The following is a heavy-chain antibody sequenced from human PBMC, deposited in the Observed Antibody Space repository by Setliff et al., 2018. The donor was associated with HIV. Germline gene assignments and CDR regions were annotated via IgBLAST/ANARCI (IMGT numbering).Heavy chain of an antibody. V-gene: IGHV4-34*01. D-gene: IGHD3-10*01. Sequence: SETLSLTCSVSGGPVSGHFWTWIRQAPGKGLEWIAEITPSGRTNYSPSLKSRLSLSIESSKNQLFLKVMSVTAADSAVYYCASSVGFRDYWGQGTLVTVSS. J-gene: IGHJ4*02. CDR1: GGPVSGHF. CDR3: ASSVGFRDY. CDR2: ITPSGRT.